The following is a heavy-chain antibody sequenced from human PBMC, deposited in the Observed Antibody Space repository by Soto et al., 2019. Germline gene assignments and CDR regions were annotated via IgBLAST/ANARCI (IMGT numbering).Heavy chain of an antibody. CDR1: GFTFSGSA. D-gene: IGHD2-15*01. CDR2: IRSKANSYAT. CDR3: TRQVAYYYGMDV. Sequence: EVQLVESGGGLVQPGGSLKLSCAASGFTFSGSAMHWVRQASGKGLEWVGRIRSKANSYATAYAASVKGRFTISRDDSKNTAYLQMNSLKTEDKAVYYCTRQVAYYYGMDVWGQGTTVTVSS. J-gene: IGHJ6*02. V-gene: IGHV3-73*02.